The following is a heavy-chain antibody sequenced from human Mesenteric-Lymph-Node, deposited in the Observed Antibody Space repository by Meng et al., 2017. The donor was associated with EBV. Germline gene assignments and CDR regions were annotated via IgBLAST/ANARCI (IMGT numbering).Heavy chain of an antibody. V-gene: IGHV4-39*07. CDR3: VRDPHFDHYFDS. J-gene: IGHJ4*02. CDR2: IYYSGST. CDR1: GGSISSDTYY. Sequence: QVQLQESGPGLVKPSGTLSLTGSVSGGSISSDTYYWGWIRQPPGKGLEWIGTIYYSGSTYYNPSLKSRVTISVDTSKNQFSLKLTSVTAADTAIYYCVRDPHFDHYFDSWGQGILVTVSS. D-gene: IGHD3-9*01.